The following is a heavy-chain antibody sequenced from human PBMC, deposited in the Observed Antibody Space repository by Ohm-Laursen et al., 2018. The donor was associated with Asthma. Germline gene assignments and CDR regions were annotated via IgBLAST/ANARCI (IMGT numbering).Heavy chain of an antibody. D-gene: IGHD3-22*01. CDR2: ISYDGSNK. CDR3: ARERYDSSGYYFDY. J-gene: IGHJ4*02. V-gene: IGHV3-30*03. Sequence: SLRLSCTASGFTFTTFWMHWVRQAPGKGLEWVAVISYDGSNKYYADSVKGRFTISRDNSKNTLYLQMNSLRAEDTAVYYCARERYDSSGYYFDYWGQGTLVTVSS. CDR1: GFTFTTFW.